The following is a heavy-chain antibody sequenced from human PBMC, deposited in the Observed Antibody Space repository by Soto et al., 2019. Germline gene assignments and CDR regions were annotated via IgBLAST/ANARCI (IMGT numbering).Heavy chain of an antibody. Sequence: SETLSLTCTVSGGSISSGVYYWAWIRQPSGKGLEWLGYIYYTGTTSYNPSLKSRVTLSLETSKSQFSLRLTSVTASDTAIYYCARLGAFYQSLDPWGQGTLVTVSS. V-gene: IGHV4-61*05. D-gene: IGHD3-3*02. CDR2: IYYTGTT. CDR1: GGSISSGVYY. CDR3: ARLGAFYQSLDP. J-gene: IGHJ5*02.